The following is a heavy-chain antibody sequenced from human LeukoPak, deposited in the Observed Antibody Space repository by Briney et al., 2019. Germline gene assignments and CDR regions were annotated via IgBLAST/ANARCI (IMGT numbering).Heavy chain of an antibody. Sequence: ASVKVSCKASGYTFTSYDINWVRQATGQGLEWMGWMNPNSGNTGYAQKFQGRVTMTRNTSISTAYMKLSSLRSEDTAVYYCARDYDSSGTHDYWGQGTLVTVSS. CDR1: GYTFTSYD. CDR3: ARDYDSSGTHDY. V-gene: IGHV1-8*01. J-gene: IGHJ4*02. D-gene: IGHD3-22*01. CDR2: MNPNSGNT.